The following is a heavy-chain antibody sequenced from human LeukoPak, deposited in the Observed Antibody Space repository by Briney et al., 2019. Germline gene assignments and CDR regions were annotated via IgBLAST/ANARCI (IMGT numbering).Heavy chain of an antibody. CDR1: GYTFTSYY. CDR3: ANSGSYHKYYFDY. D-gene: IGHD1-26*01. CDR2: INPSGGRT. V-gene: IGHV1-46*01. J-gene: IGHJ4*02. Sequence: ASVKVSCKASGYTFTSYYIHWVRQAPGQGLEWVGVINPSGGRTGYAQTFQGRVTMTRDTSTSTVSMELSSPRSEDTAVYYCANSGSYHKYYFDYWGQGTLVTVSS.